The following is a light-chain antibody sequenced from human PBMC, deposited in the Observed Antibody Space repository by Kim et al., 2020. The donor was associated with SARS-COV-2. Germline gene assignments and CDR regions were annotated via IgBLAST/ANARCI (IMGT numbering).Light chain of an antibody. CDR2: GAA. V-gene: IGKV3-15*01. CDR3: QQYNNWPPRT. CDR1: QSVSSN. J-gene: IGKJ1*01. Sequence: SPGERATLSCRASQSVSSNLAWYQQKPGQAPRLLIEGAATRATGIPARFSGSRSGTEFTLTISSLQSEEFAVYYCQQYNNWPPRTFGQGTKVDIK.